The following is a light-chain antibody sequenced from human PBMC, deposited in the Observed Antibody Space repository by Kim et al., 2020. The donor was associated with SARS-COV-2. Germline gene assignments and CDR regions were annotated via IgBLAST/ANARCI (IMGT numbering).Light chain of an antibody. J-gene: IGKJ1*01. CDR2: GAS. CDR3: QQYSNWPGT. CDR1: QSVSST. V-gene: IGKV3-15*01. Sequence: IVVTQTPATLSVSPGEGATLSCRASQSVSSTLAWYQQKPGQAPRHLMYGASTRATGTSPRFSGSGSGTEFTLTISSLQSEDFAVYYCQQYSNWPGTFGQGTKVDIK.